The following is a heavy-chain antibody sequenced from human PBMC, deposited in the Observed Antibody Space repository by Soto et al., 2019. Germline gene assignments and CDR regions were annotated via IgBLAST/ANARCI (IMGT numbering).Heavy chain of an antibody. V-gene: IGHV5-51*03. Sequence: EVQLVQSGAEVKKPGESLKISCKDSGYRFSSYWIGWVSQKPGKGLEWMGIIYPGDSDTTYSPSFQGQVIISVDKSLNTAYLQWSSLKASDTAIYYCARESIYYYGMDVWGHGTMVTVSS. CDR1: GYRFSSYW. D-gene: IGHD6-6*01. CDR2: IYPGDSDT. CDR3: ARESIYYYGMDV. J-gene: IGHJ6*02.